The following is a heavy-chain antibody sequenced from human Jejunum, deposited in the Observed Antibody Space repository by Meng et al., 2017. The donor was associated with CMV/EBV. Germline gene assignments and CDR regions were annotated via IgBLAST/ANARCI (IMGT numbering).Heavy chain of an antibody. CDR2: VSWNGSRT. J-gene: IGHJ5*02. CDR1: SNRD. D-gene: IGHD3-10*01. Sequence: SNRDMNWVRQAPGKGLEWVSGVSWNGSRTHYADSVKGRFIISRDNSRNFLYQQMNSLRPEDMAVYYCVRKSSITMVRGYRDWFDPWGQGTLVTVSS. V-gene: IGHV3-19*01. CDR3: VRKSSITMVRGYRDWFDP.